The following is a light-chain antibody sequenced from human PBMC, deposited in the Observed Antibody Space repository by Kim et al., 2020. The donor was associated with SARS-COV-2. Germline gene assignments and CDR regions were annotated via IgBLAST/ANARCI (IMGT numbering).Light chain of an antibody. CDR3: QQYNRWPT. CDR1: ESVATN. J-gene: IGKJ4*01. V-gene: IGKV3-15*01. CDR2: FAV. Sequence: SVSPGERATLSCRASESVATNLAWYQAKPGQAPRLLIYFAVTRATGVPARFSGSGSGTDFTLTISSLQSEDFAVYYCQQYNRWPTFGGGTKVDIK.